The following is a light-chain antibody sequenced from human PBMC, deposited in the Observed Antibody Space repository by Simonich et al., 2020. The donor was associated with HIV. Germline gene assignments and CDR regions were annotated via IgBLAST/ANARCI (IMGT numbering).Light chain of an antibody. J-gene: IGKJ5*01. Sequence: EIVMTQSPATLCVSPGERATLACRATQSLISHLACYQRKPGQAPRLLIPGASTRAAVTPARFSCRWSGTDFTLTISSLEAEDFAVYYFQQRSNWITFGQGTRLEMK. CDR1: QSLISH. V-gene: IGKV3-15*01. CDR2: GAS. CDR3: QQRSNWIT.